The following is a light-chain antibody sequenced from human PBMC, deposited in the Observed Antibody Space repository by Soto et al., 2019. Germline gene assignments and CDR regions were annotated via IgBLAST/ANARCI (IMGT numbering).Light chain of an antibody. J-gene: IGLJ1*01. CDR2: EVN. Sequence: QSVLTQPPSASGSPGQSVTISCTGTSSDVGGYKYVSWYQQHPGKAPKLMIFEVNKRPSGVPDRFSGSKSGNTASLTVSGLQAEDEADYYCSSYAGINNLGVFGTGTKDTVL. CDR3: SSYAGINNLGV. V-gene: IGLV2-8*01. CDR1: SSDVGGYKY.